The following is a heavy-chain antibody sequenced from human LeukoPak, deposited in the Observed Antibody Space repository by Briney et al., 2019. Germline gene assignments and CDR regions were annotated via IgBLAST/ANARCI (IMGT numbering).Heavy chain of an antibody. D-gene: IGHD6-19*01. V-gene: IGHV3-23*01. CDR3: AKDLGSSGWYGIGDAFDI. CDR2: ISGSGGST. J-gene: IGHJ3*02. Sequence: GRSLRLSCAASGFTFSSYAMSWVRQAPGKGLEWVSAISGSGGSTYYADSVKGRFTISRDNSKNTLYLQMNSLRAEDTAVYYCAKDLGSSGWYGIGDAFDIWGQGTMVTVSS. CDR1: GFTFSSYA.